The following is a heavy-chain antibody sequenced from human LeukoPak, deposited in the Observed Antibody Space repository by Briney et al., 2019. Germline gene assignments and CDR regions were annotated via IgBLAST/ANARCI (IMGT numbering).Heavy chain of an antibody. Sequence: PETLSLTCTVSGGSISSSSYYWGWIRQPPGKGLEWIGSIYYSGSTYYNPSLKSRVTISVDTSKNQFSLKLSSVTAADTAVYYCARLMGAVAGIWGQGTLVTVSS. D-gene: IGHD6-19*01. V-gene: IGHV4-39*01. CDR3: ARLMGAVAGI. CDR1: GGSISSSSYY. J-gene: IGHJ4*02. CDR2: IYYSGST.